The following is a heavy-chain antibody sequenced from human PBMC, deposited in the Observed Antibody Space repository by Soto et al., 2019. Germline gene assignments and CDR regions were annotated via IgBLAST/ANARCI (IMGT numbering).Heavy chain of an antibody. CDR1: GFTFSSYG. V-gene: IGHV3-30*18. Sequence: GGSLRLACAASGFTFSSYGMHWVRQAPGKGPEWVAVISYDGSNKYYADSVKGRFTISRDNSKNTLYLQMNSLRTEDTAVYYCAKVTDDFHYFDYWGQGTLVTVSS. CDR2: ISYDGSNK. D-gene: IGHD2-21*02. CDR3: AKVTDDFHYFDY. J-gene: IGHJ4*02.